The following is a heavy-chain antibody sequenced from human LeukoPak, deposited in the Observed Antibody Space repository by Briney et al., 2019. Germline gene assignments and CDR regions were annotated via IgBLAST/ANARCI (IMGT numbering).Heavy chain of an antibody. D-gene: IGHD3-10*01. CDR2: INAGNGNT. V-gene: IGHV1-3*01. CDR3: ARDGRQKVRGVTDY. CDR1: GYTFTSYA. J-gene: IGHJ4*02. Sequence: ASVKVSCKASGYTFTSYAMHWVRQAPGQRLEWMGWINAGNGNTKYSQKFQGRVTITRDTSASTAYMELSSLRSEDTAVYYCARDGRQKVRGVTDYWGQGTLVTVSS.